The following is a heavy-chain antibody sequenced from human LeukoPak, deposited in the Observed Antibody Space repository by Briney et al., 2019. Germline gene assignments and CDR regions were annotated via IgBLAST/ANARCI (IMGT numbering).Heavy chain of an antibody. J-gene: IGHJ4*02. Sequence: ALVKVSCKASGSTFTSSYMYWVRHAPGQGLECMGIINPSGGSTSYAQNFHGRLTMTRDTSTSTVYIELSSLRSEDTAMYCCARGRDYGSHFDCWGQGTLVTVSS. D-gene: IGHD3-10*01. V-gene: IGHV1-46*01. CDR3: ARGRDYGSHFDC. CDR1: GSTFTSSY. CDR2: INPSGGST.